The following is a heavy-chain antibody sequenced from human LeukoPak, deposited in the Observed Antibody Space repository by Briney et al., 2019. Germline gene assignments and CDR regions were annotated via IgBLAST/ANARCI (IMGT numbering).Heavy chain of an antibody. V-gene: IGHV4-31*03. J-gene: IGHJ3*02. CDR1: GGSISRGGYH. Sequence: SETLSLTCTVSGGSISRGGYHWSWIRQHPGKGLKWIGYIYNSRSTYYNPSLKSRVTISVDTSKNQFSLKLSSVSAADTAVYYCAGLRGRPHAFDIWGQGTVVTVSS. CDR3: AGLRGRPHAFDI. D-gene: IGHD5-12*01. CDR2: IYNSRST.